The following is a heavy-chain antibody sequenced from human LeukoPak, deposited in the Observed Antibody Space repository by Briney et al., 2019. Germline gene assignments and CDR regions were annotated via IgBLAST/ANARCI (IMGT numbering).Heavy chain of an antibody. V-gene: IGHV1-46*01. CDR1: GYIFTDYY. CDR3: ARDASMINFDY. D-gene: IGHD3-16*01. J-gene: IGHJ4*02. CDR2: LNSSGGST. Sequence: ASVKVSCKTSGYIFTDYYIHWVRQAPGQGLEWMGILNSSGGSTTYAQKFQGRITMTRDASTSTVYMELRSLRSEDTAVYYCARDASMINFDYWGQGSLVTVSS.